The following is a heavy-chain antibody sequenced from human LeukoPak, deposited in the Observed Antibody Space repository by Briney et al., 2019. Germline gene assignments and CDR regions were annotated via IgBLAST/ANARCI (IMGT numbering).Heavy chain of an antibody. J-gene: IGHJ6*02. CDR2: ISGYNGNT. D-gene: IGHD3-10*01. Sequence: GASVKVSCKASGYTFTSYGINWVRQAPGQGLEWMGWISGYNGNTNYAQNLQGRVTMTRDTSTSTAYMELRSLRSDDTAVYYCARELGGAGSYFFPYYGMDVWGQGTTVTVSS. V-gene: IGHV1-18*01. CDR1: GYTFTSYG. CDR3: ARELGGAGSYFFPYYGMDV.